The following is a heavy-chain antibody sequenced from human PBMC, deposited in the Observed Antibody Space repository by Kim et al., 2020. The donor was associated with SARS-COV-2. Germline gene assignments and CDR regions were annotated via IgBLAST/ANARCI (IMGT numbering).Heavy chain of an antibody. CDR1: GFTVSSNY. CDR3: ARLYYYGSGSYYNPRSHGMDV. D-gene: IGHD3-10*01. J-gene: IGHJ6*02. V-gene: IGHV3-53*01. CDR2: IYSGGST. Sequence: GGSVRLSCAASGFTVSSNYMSWVRQAPGKGLEWVSVIYSGGSTYYADSVKGRFTISRDNSKNTLYLQMNSLRAEDTAVYYCARLYYYGSGSYYNPRSHGMDVWGQGTTVTVSS.